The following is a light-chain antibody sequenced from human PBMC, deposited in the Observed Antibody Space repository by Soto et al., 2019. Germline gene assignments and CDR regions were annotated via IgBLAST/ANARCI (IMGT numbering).Light chain of an antibody. CDR3: SSFTSGTTPYV. CDR2: EVT. CDR1: SSDIGGYYY. V-gene: IGLV2-14*01. J-gene: IGLJ1*01. Sequence: QSALTQPASVSGSPGQSITISCTGTSSDIGGYYYVSWYQQHPGKVPKLIIFEVTTRPSGISDRFSGSKSGNTASLTISGLQADDEADYYCSSFTSGTTPYVFGTGTKVTVL.